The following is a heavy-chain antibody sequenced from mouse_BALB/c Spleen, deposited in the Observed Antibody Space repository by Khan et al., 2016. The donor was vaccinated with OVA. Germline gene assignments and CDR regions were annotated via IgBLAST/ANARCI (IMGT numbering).Heavy chain of an antibody. CDR3: VRGRTY. CDR2: INYSGDT. J-gene: IGHJ3*01. CDR1: GYSITSDYA. V-gene: IGHV3-2*02. Sequence: EVQLQESGPGLVKPSQSLSLTCTVTGYSITSDYAWNWIRQFPGNKLEWMGYINYSGDTCKNPSLKGRMSISRDTSKHQFFLQLDSVTTEDTATYYCVRGRTYWGQGTLVTVSA.